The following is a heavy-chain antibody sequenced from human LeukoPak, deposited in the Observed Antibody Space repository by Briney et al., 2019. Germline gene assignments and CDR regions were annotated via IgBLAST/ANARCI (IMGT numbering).Heavy chain of an antibody. CDR1: GFTFSSYA. V-gene: IGHV3-30-3*01. CDR3: AREGQCLPTGY. J-gene: IGHJ4*02. D-gene: IGHD6-19*01. CDR2: ISYDGSNK. Sequence: GGSLRLSCAASGFTFSSYAMRWVRQAPGKGLEWVAVISYDGSNKYYADSVKGRFTISRDNSKNTLYLQMNSLRAEDTAVYYCAREGQCLPTGYWGQGTLVTVSS.